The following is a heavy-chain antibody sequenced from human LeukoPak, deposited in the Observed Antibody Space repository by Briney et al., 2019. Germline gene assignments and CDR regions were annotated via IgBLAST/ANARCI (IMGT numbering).Heavy chain of an antibody. Sequence: GASVKVSCKASGYTFTSYGISWVRQAPGQGLEWMGWISAYNGNTNYAQKLQGRVTMTTDTSTSTAYMELRSLRSEDTAVYYCARGVSCGRTSCRIPFDYWGQGTLGTVSS. D-gene: IGHD2-2*01. CDR1: GYTFTSYG. J-gene: IGHJ4*02. V-gene: IGHV1-18*01. CDR2: ISAYNGNT. CDR3: ARGVSCGRTSCRIPFDY.